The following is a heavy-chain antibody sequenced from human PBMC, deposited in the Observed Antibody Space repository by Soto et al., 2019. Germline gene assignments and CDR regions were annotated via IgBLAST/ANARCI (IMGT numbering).Heavy chain of an antibody. D-gene: IGHD2-21*02. CDR2: IHYSGNT. CDR1: GGSISTYY. CDR3: AKDPEVVVTAPDY. V-gene: IGHV4-59*12. J-gene: IGHJ4*02. Sequence: SETLSLTCTVSGGSISTYYWNWIRQPPGKGLEWIGYIHYSGNTYYNPSLKSRVSISLDTSKHHFSLELTSVTAADTAVYYCAKDPEVVVTAPDYWGQGTQVTVSS.